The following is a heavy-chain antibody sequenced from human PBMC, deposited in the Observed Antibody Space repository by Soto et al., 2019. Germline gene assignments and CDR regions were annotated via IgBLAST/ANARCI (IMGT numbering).Heavy chain of an antibody. J-gene: IGHJ5*02. D-gene: IGHD3-3*01. CDR1: GFTFSSYW. Sequence: GGSLRLSCAASGFTFSSYWMSWVRQAPGKGLEWVANIKQDGSEKYYVDSVKGRFTISRDNAKNSLYLQMNSLRAEDTAVYYCARDGSDFWSGYDSWGQGTLVTVSS. CDR2: IKQDGSEK. V-gene: IGHV3-7*01. CDR3: ARDGSDFWSGYDS.